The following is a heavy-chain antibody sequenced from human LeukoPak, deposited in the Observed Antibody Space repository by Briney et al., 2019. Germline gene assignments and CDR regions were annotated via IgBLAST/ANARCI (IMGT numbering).Heavy chain of an antibody. CDR1: GFTFSSYA. V-gene: IGHV3-23*01. D-gene: IGHD4/OR15-4a*01. CDR3: AKDQRVLTEHFDY. Sequence: GGSLRLSCAASGFTFSSYAMSWVRQAPGKGLEWVSAISGSGGSTYYADSVKGRFTISRGNSKNTLYLQMNSLRAEDTAEYYCAKDQRVLTEHFDYWGQGTLVTVSS. CDR2: ISGSGGST. J-gene: IGHJ4*02.